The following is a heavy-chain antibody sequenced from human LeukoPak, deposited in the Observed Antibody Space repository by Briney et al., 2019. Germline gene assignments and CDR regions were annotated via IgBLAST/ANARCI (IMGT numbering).Heavy chain of an antibody. CDR2: ISAYNGNT. Sequence: ASVKVSCKASGYTFTSYGISWVRQAPGQGLEWMGWISAYNGNTNYAQKLQGRVTMTTDTSTSTAYMELRSLRPDDTAVYYCAREESVVATGITGDYWGQGTLVTVSS. CDR1: GYTFTSYG. V-gene: IGHV1-18*01. CDR3: AREESVVATGITGDY. J-gene: IGHJ4*02. D-gene: IGHD5-12*01.